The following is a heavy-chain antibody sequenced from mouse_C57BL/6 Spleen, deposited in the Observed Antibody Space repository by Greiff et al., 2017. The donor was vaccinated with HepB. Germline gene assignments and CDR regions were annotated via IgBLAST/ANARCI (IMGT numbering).Heavy chain of an antibody. Sequence: QVQLQQPGAELVKPGASVKMSCKASGYTFTSYWITWVKQRPGQGLEWIGDIYPGSGSTNYNEKFKSKATLTVDTSSSTAYMQLSSLTSEDSAVYYCARKGDYGSSYVRLYAMDYWGQGTSVTVSS. D-gene: IGHD1-1*01. CDR3: ARKGDYGSSYVRLYAMDY. CDR1: GYTFTSYW. V-gene: IGHV1-55*01. CDR2: IYPGSGST. J-gene: IGHJ4*01.